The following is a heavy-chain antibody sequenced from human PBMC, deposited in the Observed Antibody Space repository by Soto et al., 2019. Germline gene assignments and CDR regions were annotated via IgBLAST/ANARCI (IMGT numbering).Heavy chain of an antibody. CDR2: IKSKTDGGTT. CDR3: TTDPPYSGSYYFDY. Sequence: PGGSLRLSCAASGFTFSNAWMNWVRQAPGKGLEWVGRIKSKTDGGTTDYAAPVKGRFTISRDDSKNTLYLQMNSLKTEDTAVYYCTTDPPYSGSYYFDYWGQGTLVTVSS. V-gene: IGHV3-15*07. CDR1: GFTFSNAW. J-gene: IGHJ4*02. D-gene: IGHD1-26*01.